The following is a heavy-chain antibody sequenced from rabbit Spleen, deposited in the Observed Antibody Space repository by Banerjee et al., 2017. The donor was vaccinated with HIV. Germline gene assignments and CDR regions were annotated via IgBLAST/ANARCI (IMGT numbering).Heavy chain of an antibody. CDR2: IDTNDGDT. Sequence: QEQLVESGGGLVKPEGSLTLTCKASGVSFSSSSYMCWVRQAPGKGLEWIACIDTNDGDTDYANWPKGRFTISKTSSTTVTLQMTSLTAADTATYFCARNYVNAFDPWGPGTLVTVS. CDR3: ARNYVNAFDP. CDR1: GVSFSSSSY. D-gene: IGHD1-1*01. J-gene: IGHJ2*01. V-gene: IGHV1S45*01.